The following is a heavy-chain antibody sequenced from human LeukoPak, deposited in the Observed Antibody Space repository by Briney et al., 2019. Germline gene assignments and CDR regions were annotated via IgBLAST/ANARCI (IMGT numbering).Heavy chain of an antibody. J-gene: IGHJ4*02. CDR1: GFTFSSYA. CDR3: AKGVRFLDWWILDY. V-gene: IGHV3-23*01. D-gene: IGHD3-9*01. Sequence: GGSLTLSCAASGFTFSSYAMSWVRQAPGKGLEWVSAISGSDSTYYAHSVKGRFTISRDNSKNTLYLQMNSLRAEDTAIYYCAKGVRFLDWWILDYWGQGSLVTASS. CDR2: ISGSDST.